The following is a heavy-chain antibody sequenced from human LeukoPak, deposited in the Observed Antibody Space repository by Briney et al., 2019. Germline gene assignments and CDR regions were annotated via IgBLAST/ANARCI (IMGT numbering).Heavy chain of an antibody. D-gene: IGHD3-3*01. CDR3: ARGLEGGTIFGVVTQRGVWFDP. J-gene: IGHJ5*02. CDR1: GASISSYY. Sequence: SETLSLTCTVSGASISSYYWSWIRQPPGKGLEWIGYISYSGSTNYNPSLKSRVTISVDTSKNQFSLKLSSVTAADTAVYYCARGLEGGTIFGVVTQRGVWFDPWGQGTLVTVSS. V-gene: IGHV4-59*12. CDR2: ISYSGST.